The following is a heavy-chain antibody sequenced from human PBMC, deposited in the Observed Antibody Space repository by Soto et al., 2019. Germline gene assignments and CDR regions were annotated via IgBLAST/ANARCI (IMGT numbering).Heavy chain of an antibody. Sequence: QLQLVESGGGLVQPGRSRRLSCAASGFTFSSYGIKWVRQAPGKGLEWVAVISYDGSRKNYADSVKARFTISRDNSKKTLYLQVNSLTGDDTAVYYCARSLGEPVYGDPSYFGMDVWGRGTTVIVSS. D-gene: IGHD4-17*01. CDR2: ISYDGSRK. J-gene: IGHJ6*02. CDR3: ARSLGEPVYGDPSYFGMDV. CDR1: GFTFSSYG. V-gene: IGHV3-30*03.